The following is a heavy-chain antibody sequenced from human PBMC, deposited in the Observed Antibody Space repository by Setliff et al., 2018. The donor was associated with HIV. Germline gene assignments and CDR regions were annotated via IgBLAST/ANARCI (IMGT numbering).Heavy chain of an antibody. D-gene: IGHD3-3*01. Sequence: GESLKISCKGSGYNFTNYWIAWVRQMPGKGLEWMGIIYPGDSDTKYSPSFQGQVIISADKSISTAYVQWSGLKASDTAMYYCARRPYYDSWSGHQAFDIWGQGTMVTVSS. CDR1: GYNFTNYW. V-gene: IGHV5-51*01. CDR2: IYPGDSDT. CDR3: ARRPYYDSWSGHQAFDI. J-gene: IGHJ3*02.